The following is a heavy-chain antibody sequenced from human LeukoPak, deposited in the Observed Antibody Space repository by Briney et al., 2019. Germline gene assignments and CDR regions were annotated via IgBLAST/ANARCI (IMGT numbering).Heavy chain of an antibody. V-gene: IGHV4-4*07. CDR3: ARAPGGNPTTHYFDY. CDR1: GGAISSYH. D-gene: IGHD1-14*01. CDR2: IYTSGST. J-gene: IGHJ4*02. Sequence: PSETLSLTCIVSGGAISSYHWSWIRQPAGKGLEWIGRIYTSGSTNYNPSLKSRVTMSVDTSKNQFSLKLSSVTAADTAVYYCARAPGGNPTTHYFDYWGQGALVTVSS.